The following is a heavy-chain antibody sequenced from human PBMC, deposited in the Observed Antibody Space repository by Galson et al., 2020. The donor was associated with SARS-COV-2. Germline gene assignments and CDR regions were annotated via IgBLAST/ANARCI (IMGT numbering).Heavy chain of an antibody. Sequence: SETLSLTCTVSGGSFSSWSWTWIRQAPGKGLQRIGDLFDSGSTNSNPSLWGRVTISADTSKNHFSLNLSSVTAADTAVYYCASVAYYYNRSGEGWYALDIWGQGTKVGVSS. V-gene: IGHV4-59*01. CDR1: GGSFSSWS. CDR3: ASVAYYYNRSGEGWYALDI. J-gene: IGHJ3*02. D-gene: IGHD3-22*01. CDR2: LFDSGST.